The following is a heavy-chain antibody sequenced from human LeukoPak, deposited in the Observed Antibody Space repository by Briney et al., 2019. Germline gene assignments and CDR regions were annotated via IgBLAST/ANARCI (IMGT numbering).Heavy chain of an antibody. D-gene: IGHD5-18*01. CDR2: INHSGST. J-gene: IGHJ6*04. CDR3: AGDTAMGGMDV. V-gene: IGHV4-34*01. CDR1: GGSFSGYY. Sequence: SETLSLTCAVYGGSFSGYYWSWIRQPPGKGLEWIGEINHSGSTNYNPSLKSRVTISVDTSKNQFSLKLSSVTAADTAVYYCAGDTAMGGMDVWGKGTTVTISS.